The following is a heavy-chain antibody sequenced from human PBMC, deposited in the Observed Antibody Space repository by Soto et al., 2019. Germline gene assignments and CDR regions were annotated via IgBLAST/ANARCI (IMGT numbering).Heavy chain of an antibody. D-gene: IGHD2-15*01. J-gene: IGHJ3*02. CDR3: AKDIVVVVAATPDDAFDI. Sequence: PGGSLRLSCAASGFTFSSYGMHWVRQAPGKGLEWVAVISYDGINKYYADSVKGRFTISRDNSKNTLYLQMNSLRAEDTAVYYCAKDIVVVVAATPDDAFDIWGQGTMVTVSS. V-gene: IGHV3-30*18. CDR1: GFTFSSYG. CDR2: ISYDGINK.